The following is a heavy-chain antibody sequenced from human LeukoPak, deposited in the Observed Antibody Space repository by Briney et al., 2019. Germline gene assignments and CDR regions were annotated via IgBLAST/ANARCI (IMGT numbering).Heavy chain of an antibody. V-gene: IGHV4-39*01. CDR3: ARDHGDFVQHD. CDR1: GDSISSGNFY. D-gene: IGHD4-17*01. J-gene: IGHJ4*02. CDR2: IYYNGIT. Sequence: SETLSLTCTVSGDSISSGNFYWGWIRQPPGKELQWIGSIYYNGITHYNPSLESRVTISADTSTNEFSLKLRSVTAADTAMYYCARDHGDFVQHDWGQGTLVTVSS.